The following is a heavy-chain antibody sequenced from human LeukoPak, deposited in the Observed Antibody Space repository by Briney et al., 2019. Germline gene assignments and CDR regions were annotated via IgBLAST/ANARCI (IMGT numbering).Heavy chain of an antibody. J-gene: IGHJ5*02. Sequence: GASVKVSCRASGYTFTSYAMNWVRQAPGQGLEWMGGIIPIFGTANYAQKFQGRVTITADKSTSTAYMELSSLRSEDTAVYYCARESGGLDEYSSYMSLGNNWFDPWGQGTLVTVSS. CDR1: GYTFTSYA. D-gene: IGHD6-6*01. V-gene: IGHV1-69*06. CDR2: IIPIFGTA. CDR3: ARESGGLDEYSSYMSLGNNWFDP.